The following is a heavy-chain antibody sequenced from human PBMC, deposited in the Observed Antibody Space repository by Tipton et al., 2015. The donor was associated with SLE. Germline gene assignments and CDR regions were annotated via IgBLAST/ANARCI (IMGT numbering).Heavy chain of an antibody. Sequence: SLRLSCAASGFTFSSYWMSWVRQAPGKGLEWVANIKQDGSEKYYVDSVKGRFTISRDNAKNSLYLQMNSLRAEDTAVYYCARVIFGVVQGWFDPWGQGTLVTVSS. CDR3: ARVIFGVVQGWFDP. J-gene: IGHJ5*02. CDR2: IKQDGSEK. D-gene: IGHD3-3*01. V-gene: IGHV3-7*03. CDR1: GFTFSSYW.